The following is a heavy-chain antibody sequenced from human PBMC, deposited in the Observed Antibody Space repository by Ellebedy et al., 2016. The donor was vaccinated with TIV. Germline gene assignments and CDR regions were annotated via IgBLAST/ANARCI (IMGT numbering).Heavy chain of an antibody. CDR2: IYYSGST. J-gene: IGHJ4*02. CDR1: GGSISSYY. V-gene: IGHV4-59*01. Sequence: SETLSLXCTVSGGSISSYYWSWIRQPPGKGLEWIGYIYYSGSTNYNPSLKSRVTISVDTSKNQFSLKLSSVTAADTAVYYCARGGYSYGPFDYWGQGTLVTVSS. D-gene: IGHD5-18*01. CDR3: ARGGYSYGPFDY.